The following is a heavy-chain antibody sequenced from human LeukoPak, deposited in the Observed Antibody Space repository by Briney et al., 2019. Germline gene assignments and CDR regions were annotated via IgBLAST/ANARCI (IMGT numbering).Heavy chain of an antibody. D-gene: IGHD1-14*01. J-gene: IGHJ4*02. CDR3: ARSPSAAGFDY. V-gene: IGHV1-3*01. CDR2: ISAGNGNT. Sequence: ASVKVPCKASGYAFTSYAIHWVRQAPGQRLEWMGWISAGNGNTKYSQNFQGRVTFISNTSATTAFMELSSLRSEDAAVYYCARSPSAAGFDYWGQGTLVTVSS. CDR1: GYAFTSYA.